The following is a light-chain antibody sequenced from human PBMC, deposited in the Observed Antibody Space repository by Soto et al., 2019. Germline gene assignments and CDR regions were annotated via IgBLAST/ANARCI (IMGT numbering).Light chain of an antibody. Sequence: EIVLTQSPGTLSLSPGDRATLSCRASQRVSSSYLAWYQQKPGQAPRLLIYGASIMATGIPDRFSGSGSGTDFTLTIIRLEPEDFPVYYCQQYGSSPRTFGQGTKVEIK. CDR1: QRVSSSY. J-gene: IGKJ1*01. CDR2: GAS. V-gene: IGKV3-20*01. CDR3: QQYGSSPRT.